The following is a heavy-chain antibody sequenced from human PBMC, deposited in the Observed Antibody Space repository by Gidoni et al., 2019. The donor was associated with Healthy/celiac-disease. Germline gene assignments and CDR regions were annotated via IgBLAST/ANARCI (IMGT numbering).Heavy chain of an antibody. Sequence: QVQLVESGGGVVQPGRSLRLSCAASGFTFSSYGMHWVRQAPGKGLEWVEVIWYDGSNKYYADSVKGRFTISRGNSKNTLYLQMNSLRAEDTAVYYCARNYYDSSGYSENDYWGQGTLVTVSS. CDR1: GFTFSSYG. CDR3: ARNYYDSSGYSENDY. CDR2: IWYDGSNK. V-gene: IGHV3-33*01. J-gene: IGHJ4*02. D-gene: IGHD3-22*01.